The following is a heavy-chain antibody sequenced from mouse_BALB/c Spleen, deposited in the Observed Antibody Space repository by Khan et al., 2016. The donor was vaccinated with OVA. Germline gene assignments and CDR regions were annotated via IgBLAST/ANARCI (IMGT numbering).Heavy chain of an antibody. J-gene: IGHJ3*01. CDR3: ARGVYGAWFAY. CDR2: ILPGSGST. D-gene: IGHD1-1*01. V-gene: IGHV1-9*01. CDR1: GYTFSSYW. Sequence: QVQLQQPGAELMKPGASVKISCKAAGYTFSSYWIEWVKQRPGHGLEWIGEILPGSGSTNYNEKFKGKATFTADTSSNTAYMQLSSLTSEDSAVSYCARGVYGAWFAYWGQGTLVTVSA.